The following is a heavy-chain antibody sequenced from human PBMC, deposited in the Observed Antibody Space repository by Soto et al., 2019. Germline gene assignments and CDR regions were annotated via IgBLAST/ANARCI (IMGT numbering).Heavy chain of an antibody. V-gene: IGHV4-59*08. Sequence: QVQLQESGPGLVKPSETLSLTCTVSGGSITNYYCSWFRQPPGKGLEWIGYINYDGYSAYNLSLKRRVSLSMDASKPQLSLMLESVTATETAVYYCARHGFGPLHGLVDVWGPGTTVIVSS. CDR3: ARHGFGPLHGLVDV. D-gene: IGHD3-10*01. J-gene: IGHJ6*02. CDR2: INYDGYS. CDR1: GGSITNYY.